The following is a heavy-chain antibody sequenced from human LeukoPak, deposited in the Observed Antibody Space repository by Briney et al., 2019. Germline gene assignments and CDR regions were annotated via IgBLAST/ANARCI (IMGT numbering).Heavy chain of an antibody. J-gene: IGHJ3*02. CDR3: ARDRLRERTGGSVYAFDI. Sequence: ASVKVSCKVSGYTLTELSMHWVRQAPGKGLEWMGGFDPEDGETIYAQKFQGRVTMTEDTSTDTAYMELSSLRSEDTAVYYCARDRLRERTGGSVYAFDIWGQGTMVTVSA. V-gene: IGHV1-24*01. CDR2: FDPEDGET. CDR1: GYTLTELS. D-gene: IGHD7-27*01.